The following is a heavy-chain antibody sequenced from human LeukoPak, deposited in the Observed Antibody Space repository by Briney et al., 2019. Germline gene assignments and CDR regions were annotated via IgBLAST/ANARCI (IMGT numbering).Heavy chain of an antibody. J-gene: IGHJ4*02. D-gene: IGHD6-6*01. Sequence: ASVKVPCKVSGYTLTELSMHWVRQAPGKGLEWMGGFDPEDGETIYAQKFQGRVTMTEDTSTDTAYMELSSLRSEDTAVYYCATFRVVQEQLGNFDYWGQGTLVTVSS. CDR3: ATFRVVQEQLGNFDY. V-gene: IGHV1-24*01. CDR1: GYTLTELS. CDR2: FDPEDGET.